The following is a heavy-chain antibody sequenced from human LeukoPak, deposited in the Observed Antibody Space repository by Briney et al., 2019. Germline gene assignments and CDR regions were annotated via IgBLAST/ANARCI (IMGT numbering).Heavy chain of an antibody. CDR3: ARVSGQWYYYDR. D-gene: IGHD3-22*01. CDR1: GFTFSSYS. Sequence: PGGSLRLSCAASGFTFSSYSMNWVRQAPGKGLEWVSSISSSSSYIYYADSVKGRFTISRDNAKNSLYLQMNSLRAEDTAVYYCARVSGQWYYYDRWGQGTLVTVSS. V-gene: IGHV3-21*01. J-gene: IGHJ4*02. CDR2: ISSSSSYI.